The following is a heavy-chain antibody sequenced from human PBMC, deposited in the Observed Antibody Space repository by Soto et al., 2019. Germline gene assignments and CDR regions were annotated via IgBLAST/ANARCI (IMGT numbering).Heavy chain of an antibody. CDR2: ISNNGGNT. J-gene: IGHJ6*02. CDR3: ARQNDYYYNGMDV. V-gene: IGHV3-64D*06. CDR1: GFTFSRNT. Sequence: GGSLRLSCSASGFTFSRNTMHWVRQAPGRGLEFVSAISNNGGNTYYADSVKGRFTISRENSKNTLYLQMSSLRAEDTAVYYCARQNDYYYNGMDVWGQGTTVTVSS. D-gene: IGHD1-1*01.